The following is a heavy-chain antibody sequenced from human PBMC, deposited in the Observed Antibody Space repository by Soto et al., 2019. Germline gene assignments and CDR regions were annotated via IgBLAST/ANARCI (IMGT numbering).Heavy chain of an antibody. CDR2: INWNGGST. J-gene: IGHJ6*03. V-gene: IGHV3-20*01. CDR3: ARVYRAKSFYYYYVDV. D-gene: IGHD1-20*01. Sequence: PGGSLRLSCAASGFTFDDYGMSWVRQAPGKGLEWVSGINWNGGSTGYADSVKGRFTISRDNAKNSLYLQMNSLRAEDTALYHCARVYRAKSFYYYYVDVWGKGTTVTVSS. CDR1: GFTFDDYG.